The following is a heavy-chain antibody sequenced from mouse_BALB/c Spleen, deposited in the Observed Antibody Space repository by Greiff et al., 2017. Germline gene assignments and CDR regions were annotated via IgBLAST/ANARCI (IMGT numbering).Heavy chain of an antibody. CDR3: ARRGFYFDY. CDR1: GYSITSDYA. CDR2: ISYSGST. V-gene: IGHV3-2*02. J-gene: IGHJ2*01. Sequence: DVKLMESGPGLVKPSQSLSLTCTVTGYSITSDYAWNWIRQFPGNKLEWMGYISYSGSTSYNPSLKSRISITRDTSKNQFFLQLNSVTTEDTATYYCARRGFYFDYWGQGTTLTVSS.